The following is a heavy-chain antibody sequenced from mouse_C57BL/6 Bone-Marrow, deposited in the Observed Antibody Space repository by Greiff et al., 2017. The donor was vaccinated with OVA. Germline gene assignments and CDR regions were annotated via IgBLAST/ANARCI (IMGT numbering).Heavy chain of an antibody. Sequence: QVQLKESGPELVKPGASVKISCKASGYSFTSYYIHWVKQRPGQGLEWIGWIYPGSGNTKYNEKFKGKATLTADTSSSTAYMQLSSLTSEDSAVYYCARNYYSNVDYWGQGTTLTVSS. V-gene: IGHV1-66*01. CDR3: ARNYYSNVDY. J-gene: IGHJ2*01. D-gene: IGHD2-5*01. CDR2: IYPGSGNT. CDR1: GYSFTSYY.